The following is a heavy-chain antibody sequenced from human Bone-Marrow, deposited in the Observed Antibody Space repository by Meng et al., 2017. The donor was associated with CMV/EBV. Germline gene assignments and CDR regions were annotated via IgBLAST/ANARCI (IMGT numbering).Heavy chain of an antibody. CDR2: ISSSSSTI. Sequence: GESLKISCAASGFTFSSYSMNWVRQAPGKGLEWVSYISSSSSTIYYADSVKGRFTISRDNAKNSLYLQMNSLRAEDTAVYYCARDEYDSSGLFDYWGQRTLVTVSS. D-gene: IGHD3-22*01. CDR1: GFTFSSYS. V-gene: IGHV3-48*04. CDR3: ARDEYDSSGLFDY. J-gene: IGHJ4*02.